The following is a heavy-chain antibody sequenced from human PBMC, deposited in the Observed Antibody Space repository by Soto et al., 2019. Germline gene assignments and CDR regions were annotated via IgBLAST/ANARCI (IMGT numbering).Heavy chain of an antibody. J-gene: IGHJ4*02. D-gene: IGHD6-13*01. CDR1: GFTFSNYA. CDR3: AKSRLIATTIGY. CDR2: ISGSGHST. V-gene: IGHV3-23*01. Sequence: GGSLRLSCTASGFTFSNYAMSWVRQAPGKGLEWVSSISGSGHSTYYADSVKGRFTISRDNSKNTLYLQMNSLRAEDTALYYCAKSRLIATTIGYWGQGTLVTVSS.